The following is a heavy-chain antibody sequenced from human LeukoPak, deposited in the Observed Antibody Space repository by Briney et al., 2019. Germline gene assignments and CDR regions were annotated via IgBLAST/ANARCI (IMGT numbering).Heavy chain of an antibody. CDR1: GFTFSRYA. D-gene: IGHD3-22*01. CDR2: ISGSGGST. CDR3: AKPYDSSGYYQHTFDY. Sequence: GVSLRLSCAASGFTFSRYAMIWVRQAPGKGLEWVSAISGSGGSTYYADSVKGRFTISRDNSKNTLYLQMNSLRAEDTAVYYCAKPYDSSGYYQHTFDYWGQGTLVTVSS. J-gene: IGHJ4*02. V-gene: IGHV3-23*01.